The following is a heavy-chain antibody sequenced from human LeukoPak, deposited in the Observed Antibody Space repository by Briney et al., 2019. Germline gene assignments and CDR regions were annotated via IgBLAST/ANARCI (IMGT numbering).Heavy chain of an antibody. CDR2: IYYSGST. CDR1: GGSISTSSYS. J-gene: IGHJ4*02. CDR3: ARSSPGYSSSWYRPFDY. D-gene: IGHD6-13*01. Sequence: PSETLSLTCTVSGGSISTSSYSWGWIRQPPGKGLEWIGSIYYSGSTYYNPSLKSRVTISVDTSKNQFSLKLSSVTAADTAVYYCARSSPGYSSSWYRPFDYWGQGTLVTVSS. V-gene: IGHV4-39*07.